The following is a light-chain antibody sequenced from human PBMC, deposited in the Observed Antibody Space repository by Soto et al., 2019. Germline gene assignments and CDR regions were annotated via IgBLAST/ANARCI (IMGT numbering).Light chain of an antibody. J-gene: IGLJ1*01. Sequence: SVLTHPPSASWSPGQSVTISCTGATSDIGAYNYVSWYQQRPGKAPKLIIYEVTRRPSGVPDRIFGSKSYTTASLTVSGLQAEDEADYYCSSFAGTNSFVFGTGTKVTVL. CDR3: SSFAGTNSFV. V-gene: IGLV2-8*01. CDR1: TSDIGAYNY. CDR2: EVT.